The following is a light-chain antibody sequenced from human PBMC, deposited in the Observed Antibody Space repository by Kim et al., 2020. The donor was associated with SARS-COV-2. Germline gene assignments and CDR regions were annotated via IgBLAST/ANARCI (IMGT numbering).Light chain of an antibody. CDR2: GAS. V-gene: IGKV3-20*01. CDR1: QSGRGSY. Sequence: PGERANPSCRASQSGRGSYLAWHQKQKRGQAPRLLIYGASSRATGIPDRFSGSGFGTDFTLTISRLEPEDFAVYYCLQYGNAPDTFGQGTRLEIK. CDR3: LQYGNAPDT. J-gene: IGKJ5*01.